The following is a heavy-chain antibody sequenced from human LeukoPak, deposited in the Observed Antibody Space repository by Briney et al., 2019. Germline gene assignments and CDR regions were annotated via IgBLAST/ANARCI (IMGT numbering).Heavy chain of an antibody. V-gene: IGHV3-23*01. CDR3: AKVNWCSASCADA. Sequence: GGSLRLSCEASGFTFSSYSMNWVRQAPGKGLEWVSGISGDGGRTWYAGSVKGRFTISRDNSKNTLSLQMNSLRAEDTAVYYCAKVNWCSASCADAWGQGTLVTVSS. D-gene: IGHD2-2*01. J-gene: IGHJ4*02. CDR2: ISGDGGRT. CDR1: GFTFSSYS.